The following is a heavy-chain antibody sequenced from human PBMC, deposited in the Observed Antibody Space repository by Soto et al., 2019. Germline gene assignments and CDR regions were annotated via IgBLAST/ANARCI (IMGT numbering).Heavy chain of an antibody. D-gene: IGHD3-16*01. CDR1: GFTFSSYA. V-gene: IGHV3-30-3*01. J-gene: IGHJ6*02. Sequence: QVQLVESGGGVVQPGMSLRLSCAVSGFTFSSYAMHWVRQAPGKGLEWVTVISNDGSNNFYADSVKGRFTISRDNSKNTLYLDMDDLRGDDTAVYYCARGQRGFEVWGQGTTVTVS. CDR3: ARGQRGFEV. CDR2: ISNDGSNN.